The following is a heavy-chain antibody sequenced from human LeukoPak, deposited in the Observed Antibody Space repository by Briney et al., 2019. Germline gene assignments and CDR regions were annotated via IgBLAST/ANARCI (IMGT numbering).Heavy chain of an antibody. D-gene: IGHD3-9*01. CDR3: ARGYYNILTGYYVDY. CDR1: GGSISSYY. CDR2: IYYSGST. Sequence: SETLSLTCTVSGGSISSYYWSWIRQPPGKGLEWIGYIYYSGSTNCNPSLKSRVTISVDTSKNQFSLKLSSVTAADTAVYYCARGYYNILTGYYVDYWGQGTLVTVSS. J-gene: IGHJ4*02. V-gene: IGHV4-59*12.